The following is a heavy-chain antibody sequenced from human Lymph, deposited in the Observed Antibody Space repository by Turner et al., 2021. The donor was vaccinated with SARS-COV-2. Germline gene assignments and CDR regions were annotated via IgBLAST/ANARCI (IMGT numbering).Heavy chain of an antibody. CDR1: GATFSSYG. CDR2: SIPIVGTA. Sequence: QVQLVQSGAGVKKPGSSVTFSCKASGATFSSYGISWVRQAPGQGLEWMGGSIPIVGTANYAQKFKGRVTITADESTSTAYMEVSSVGSEDTAVYYCASFGGDYVFDYWGQGTLVTVSS. J-gene: IGHJ4*02. V-gene: IGHV1-69*12. CDR3: ASFGGDYVFDY. D-gene: IGHD3-10*01.